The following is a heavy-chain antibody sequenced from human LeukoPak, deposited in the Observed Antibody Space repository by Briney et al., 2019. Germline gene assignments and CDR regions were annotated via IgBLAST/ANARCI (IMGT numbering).Heavy chain of an antibody. CDR1: GGSISSSNW. CDR2: IYHSGST. CDR3: ATNSIGYCSGGSCYQVSDY. Sequence: SGTLSLTCAVSGGSISSSNWWSWVRQPPGKGLEWIGEIYHSGSTNYNPSLKSRVTISVDKSKKQFSLKLSSVTAADTAVYYCATNSIGYCSGGSCYQVSDYWGQGTLVTVSS. V-gene: IGHV4-4*02. D-gene: IGHD2-15*01. J-gene: IGHJ4*02.